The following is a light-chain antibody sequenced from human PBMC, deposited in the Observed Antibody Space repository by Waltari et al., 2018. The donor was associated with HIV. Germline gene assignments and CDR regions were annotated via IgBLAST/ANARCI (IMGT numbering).Light chain of an antibody. CDR3: CSYAGSNSWV. J-gene: IGLJ3*02. CDR1: SSDVGSYYL. CDR2: EDT. V-gene: IGLV2-23*01. Sequence: QSALTQPASVSGSPGQSITISCTATSSDVGSYYLVSWYQHHPGKAPKLMIFEDTKRPSGVSNRFSASKSGNTASLTISGLQAEDESDYYCCSYAGSNSWVFGGGTKLTVL.